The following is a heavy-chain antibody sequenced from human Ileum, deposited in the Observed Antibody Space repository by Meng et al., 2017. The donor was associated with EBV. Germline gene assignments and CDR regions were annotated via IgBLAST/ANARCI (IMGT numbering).Heavy chain of an antibody. CDR2: INHSGST. CDR1: GGSFSGYY. CDR3: ARGFYTYGSSCFDY. J-gene: IGHJ4*02. V-gene: IGHV4-34*01. D-gene: IGHD6-13*01. Sequence: QVMLPQGGAGLLNPSESLSLTCAVYGGSFSGYYWTWIRQPPGKGLEWIGEINHSGSTNYNPSLKSRVTISVDKNQFSLKLSSVTAADTAVYYCARGFYTYGSSCFDYWGQGTLVTVSS.